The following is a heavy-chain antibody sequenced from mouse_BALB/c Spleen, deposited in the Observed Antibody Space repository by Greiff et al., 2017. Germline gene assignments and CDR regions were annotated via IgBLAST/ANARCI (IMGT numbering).Heavy chain of an antibody. CDR3: TRSGYGNYPYYFDY. Sequence: VQLQQSGTVLARPGASVKMSCKASGYSFTSYWMHWVKQRPGQGLEWIGAIYPGNSDTSYNQKFKGKAKLTAVTSASTAYMELSSLTNEDSAVYYCTRSGYGNYPYYFDYWGQGTTLTVSS. CDR2: IYPGNSDT. V-gene: IGHV1-5*01. J-gene: IGHJ2*01. D-gene: IGHD2-10*02. CDR1: GYSFTSYW.